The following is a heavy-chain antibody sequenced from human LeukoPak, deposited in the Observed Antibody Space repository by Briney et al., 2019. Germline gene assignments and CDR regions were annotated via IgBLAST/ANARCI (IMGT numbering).Heavy chain of an antibody. CDR2: ISYDGSNK. CDR1: GFTFSSYG. D-gene: IGHD2-21*02. J-gene: IGHJ4*02. V-gene: IGHV3-30*18. Sequence: GGSLRLSCAASGFTFSSYGMHWVRQAPGKGLEGVAVISYDGSNKYYADSVKGRFTISRDNSKNTLYLQMNSLRAEDTAVYYCAKDSGRVTAQSQAFDYWGQGTLVTVSS. CDR3: AKDSGRVTAQSQAFDY.